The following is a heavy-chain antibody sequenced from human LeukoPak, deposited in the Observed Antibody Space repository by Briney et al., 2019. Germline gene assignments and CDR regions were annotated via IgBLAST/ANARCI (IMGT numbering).Heavy chain of an antibody. CDR1: GFTFSSYS. Sequence: GGSLRLSCAASGFTFSSYSMIWVRQAPGKGLEWVSSISSSSSYIYYADSVKGRFTISRDNAKNSLYLQMNSLRAEDTAVYYCARDLFPSNDYVWGSYRYPVDYWGQGTLVTVSS. V-gene: IGHV3-21*01. J-gene: IGHJ4*02. CDR2: ISSSSSYI. D-gene: IGHD3-16*02. CDR3: ARDLFPSNDYVWGSYRYPVDY.